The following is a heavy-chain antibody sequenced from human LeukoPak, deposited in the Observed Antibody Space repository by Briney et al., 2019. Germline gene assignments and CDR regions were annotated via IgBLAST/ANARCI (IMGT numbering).Heavy chain of an antibody. J-gene: IGHJ4*02. CDR1: GNSIGTTCY. Sequence: SETLSLTCSVSGNSIGTTCYWAVIRQPPGKGLEWIAAIYYTGTTYYNPSLKSRVTMSVDTSKNQFSLKLSSVTAADTAVYYCARVNSGSYQFDYWGQGTLVTVSS. D-gene: IGHD1-26*01. V-gene: IGHV4-39*07. CDR3: ARVNSGSYQFDY. CDR2: IYYTGTT.